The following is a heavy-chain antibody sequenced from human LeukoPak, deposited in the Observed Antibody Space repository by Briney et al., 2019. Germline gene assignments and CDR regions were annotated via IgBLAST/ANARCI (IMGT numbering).Heavy chain of an antibody. V-gene: IGHV3-7*01. Sequence: GGSLRLSCVASGLTFSSFWMSWARQAPGKGLEWVANVNEDGGERNYVDSVKGRFTISRDNAKNSLYLQMNSLRAEDTAVYYCARDPSGIVVVPAAISEFWRFDPWGQGTLVTVSS. D-gene: IGHD2-2*01. CDR2: VNEDGGER. CDR3: ARDPSGIVVVPAAISEFWRFDP. CDR1: GLTFSSFW. J-gene: IGHJ5*02.